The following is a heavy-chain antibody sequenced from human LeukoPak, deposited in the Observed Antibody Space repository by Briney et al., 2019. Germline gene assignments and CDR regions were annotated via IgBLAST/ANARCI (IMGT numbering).Heavy chain of an antibody. V-gene: IGHV4-31*03. D-gene: IGHD2-2*01. CDR2: IYYSGST. Sequence: SETLSLTCTVSGGSISSGGYYWSWIRHHPGKGLEWIGYIYYSGSTYYNPSLKSRVTRSVDTSKNQFSLKLSSVTAADTAVYYCASLPGLYKEGNRSYFDYWGQGTLVTVSS. CDR3: ASLPGLYKEGNRSYFDY. CDR1: GGSISSGGYY. J-gene: IGHJ4*02.